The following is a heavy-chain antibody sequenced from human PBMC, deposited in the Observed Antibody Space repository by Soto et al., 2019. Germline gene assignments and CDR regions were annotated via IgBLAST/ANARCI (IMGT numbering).Heavy chain of an antibody. Sequence: GGSLRLSCAASGFTFSSYWMHWVRQALGKGLVWASRIYGDGGNTAYADSVKGRFTISRDNAKNTVYLQMNSLRAEDTAVYYCAASGVGSGGLDYWGQGTLVTVSS. D-gene: IGHD3-10*01. CDR2: IYGDGGNT. CDR3: AASGVGSGGLDY. J-gene: IGHJ4*02. V-gene: IGHV3-74*01. CDR1: GFTFSSYW.